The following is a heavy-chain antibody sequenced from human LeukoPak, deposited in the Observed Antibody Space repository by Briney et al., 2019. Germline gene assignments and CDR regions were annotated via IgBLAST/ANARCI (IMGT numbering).Heavy chain of an antibody. D-gene: IGHD1-26*01. CDR3: ARLGSYYPYYYYMDV. CDR2: ISGSGGST. J-gene: IGHJ6*03. CDR1: GFTFSTYA. Sequence: GGSLRLSCAASGFTFSTYAMSWVRQAPGKGLEWVSGISGSGGSTFYADSVKGRFTISRDNSKNSLYLQMNSLRAEDTAVYYCARLGSYYPYYYYMDVWGKGTTVTISS. V-gene: IGHV3-23*01.